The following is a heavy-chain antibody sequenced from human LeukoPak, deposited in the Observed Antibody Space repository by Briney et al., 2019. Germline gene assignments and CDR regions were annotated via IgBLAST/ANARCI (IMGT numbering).Heavy chain of an antibody. CDR2: IHAGTGNT. D-gene: IGHD1-1*01. CDR3: ARDITIGTTRFDP. V-gene: IGHV1-3*01. J-gene: IGHJ5*02. Sequence: ASVKVSCKASGYTFTSYDINWVRQATGQGLEWMGWIHAGTGNTKYSQKFQGRVTITRDTSANTVYMELSRLRPEDTAVYYCARDITIGTTRFDPWGQGTLVTVSP. CDR1: GYTFTSYD.